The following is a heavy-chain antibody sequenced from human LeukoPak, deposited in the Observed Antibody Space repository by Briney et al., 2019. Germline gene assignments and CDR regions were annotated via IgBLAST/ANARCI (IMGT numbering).Heavy chain of an antibody. V-gene: IGHV1-18*01. CDR1: GYTFSSYG. Sequence: GASVKVSCKASGYTFSSYGISWVRQAPGQGPEWMGWLSAYDGNTNYAQNVQGRVTLATDTSTSTAYMELRSLSSDDTAFYYCARDNKVASGSGFDYWGQGTLVTVSS. CDR2: LSAYDGNT. D-gene: IGHD6-13*01. J-gene: IGHJ4*02. CDR3: ARDNKVASGSGFDY.